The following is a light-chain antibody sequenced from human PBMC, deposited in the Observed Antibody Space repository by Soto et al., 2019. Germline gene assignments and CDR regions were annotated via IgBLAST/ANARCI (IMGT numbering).Light chain of an antibody. V-gene: IGKV3-20*01. CDR2: GAS. CDR1: QSVSNNY. CDR3: QQYGSSGT. Sequence: ALTQSPGTLSLSTGERATLSCRARQSVSNNYLAWYQQKPGQAPRLLIYGASNRATGIPDRFSGSGSGTDFTLTISRLEPEDFAVYYCQQYGSSGTFGQGTKVDIK. J-gene: IGKJ1*01.